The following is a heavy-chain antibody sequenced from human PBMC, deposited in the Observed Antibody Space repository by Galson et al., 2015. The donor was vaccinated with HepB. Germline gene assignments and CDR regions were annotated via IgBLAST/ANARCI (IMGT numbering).Heavy chain of an antibody. V-gene: IGHV3-64*02. CDR3: ARDLEGYGMDV. Sequence: SLRLSCAASGFTFSSYAMSWVRQAPGKGLEYVSAISSNGGSTYYADSVKGRFTISRDNSKNTLYLQMGSLRAEDMAVYYCARDLEGYGMDVWGQGTTVTVSS. D-gene: IGHD3-3*01. CDR2: ISSNGGST. CDR1: GFTFSSYA. J-gene: IGHJ6*02.